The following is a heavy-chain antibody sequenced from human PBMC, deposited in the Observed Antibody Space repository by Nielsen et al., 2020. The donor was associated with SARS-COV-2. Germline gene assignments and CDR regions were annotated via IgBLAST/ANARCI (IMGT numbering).Heavy chain of an antibody. CDR2: IYPGESDT. CDR1: GYSFTSYW. Sequence: GESLKISCKGSGYSFTSYWIGWVRQMPGKGLEWMGIIYPGESDTRYSPSFQGQVTISADKSISTAYLQWSSLKASDTAMYYCARPYCSGGSCYGMDVWGQGTTVTVSS. V-gene: IGHV5-51*01. CDR3: ARPYCSGGSCYGMDV. D-gene: IGHD2-15*01. J-gene: IGHJ6*02.